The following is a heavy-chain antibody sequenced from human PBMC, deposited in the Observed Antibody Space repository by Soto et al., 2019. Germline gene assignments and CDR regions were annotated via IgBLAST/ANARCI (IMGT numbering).Heavy chain of an antibody. Sequence: SEALCLPCTVAGGSVSGDYWRWVREPSGKGLEWIGRIYTSGSTNYNPSLKSRVTMSVDTSKNQFSLKLSSVTAADTAVYYCAKGGGSSWYDGNWFDPWGQGTLVTVSS. CDR3: AKGGGSSWYDGNWFDP. CDR2: IYTSGST. CDR1: GGSVSGDY. D-gene: IGHD6-13*01. V-gene: IGHV4-4*07. J-gene: IGHJ5*02.